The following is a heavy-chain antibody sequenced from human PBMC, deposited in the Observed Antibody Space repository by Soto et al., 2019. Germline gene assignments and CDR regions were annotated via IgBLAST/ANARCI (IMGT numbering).Heavy chain of an antibody. J-gene: IGHJ4*01. CDR3: TTDSYSSMIVVRFDY. CDR2: IRSKANSYAT. Sequence: GGSLRLSCAASGFTFSSSAMHWVRQASGKGLEWVGRIRSKANSYATAYAASVKGRFTISRDDSKNTAYLQMNSLKTEDTAIYYCTTDSYSSMIVVRFDYWGHGTLVTVSS. V-gene: IGHV3-73*01. D-gene: IGHD3-22*01. CDR1: GFTFSSSA.